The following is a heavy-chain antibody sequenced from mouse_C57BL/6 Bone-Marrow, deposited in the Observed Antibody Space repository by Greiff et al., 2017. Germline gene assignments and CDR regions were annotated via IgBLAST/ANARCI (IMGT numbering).Heavy chain of an antibody. J-gene: IGHJ2*01. V-gene: IGHV1-64*01. CDR1: GYTFTSYW. CDR2: IHPNSGST. D-gene: IGHD2-2*01. CDR3: LLCLLYYFDY. Sequence: QVQLQQPGAELVKPGASVKLSCKASGYTFTSYWMNWVKQRPGQGLEWIGMIHPNSGSTNYNEKFKSKATLTVDKSSCTAYMQLSSLTSEDSSVYYCLLCLLYYFDYWGQGTTLTVSS.